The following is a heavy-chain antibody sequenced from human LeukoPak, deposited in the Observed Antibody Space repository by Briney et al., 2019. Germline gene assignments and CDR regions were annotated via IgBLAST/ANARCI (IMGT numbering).Heavy chain of an antibody. CDR3: TTVSATGTPFL. J-gene: IGHJ4*02. D-gene: IGHD1-1*01. V-gene: IGHV3-15*01. CDR2: VKSKNDGGTT. Sequence: GGSLRLSCAASGFTFSTTWMSWVRQAPGKGLEWVDRVKSKNDGGTTEFAAPVKGRFTISRDDSKDTVYLQMNSLKTEDTAVYYCTTVSATGTPFLWGQGTLVTVSS. CDR1: GFTFSTTW.